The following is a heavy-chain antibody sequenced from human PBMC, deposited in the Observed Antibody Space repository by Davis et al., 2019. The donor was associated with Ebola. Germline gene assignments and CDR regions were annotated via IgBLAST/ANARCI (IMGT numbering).Heavy chain of an antibody. D-gene: IGHD4-17*01. V-gene: IGHV4-4*02. Sequence: SETLSLTCAVSGGSISSSNWWSWVRQPPGKGLEWIGEINHSGSTNYNPSLKSRVTISVDTSKNQFSLKLSSVTAADTAVYYCAREGTVTPLDYWGQGTLVTVSS. J-gene: IGHJ4*02. CDR3: AREGTVTPLDY. CDR1: GGSISSSNW. CDR2: INHSGST.